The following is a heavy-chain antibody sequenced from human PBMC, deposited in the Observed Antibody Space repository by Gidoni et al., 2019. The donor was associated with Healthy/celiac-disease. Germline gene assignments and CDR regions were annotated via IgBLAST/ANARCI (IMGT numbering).Heavy chain of an antibody. Sequence: QVQLQQWGAGLLKPSETLSLTCAVYGGSFSGYYWSWIRQPPGKGLEWIGEINHSGSTNYNPSLKSRVTISVDTSKNQFSLKLSSVTAADTAVYYCARGQVAAAGNNWFDPWGQGTLVTVSS. CDR2: INHSGST. CDR1: GGSFSGYY. J-gene: IGHJ5*02. V-gene: IGHV4-34*01. CDR3: ARGQVAAAGNNWFDP. D-gene: IGHD6-13*01.